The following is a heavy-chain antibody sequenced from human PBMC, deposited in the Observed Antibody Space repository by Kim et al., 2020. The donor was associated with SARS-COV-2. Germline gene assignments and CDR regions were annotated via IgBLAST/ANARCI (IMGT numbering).Heavy chain of an antibody. V-gene: IGHV1-69*01. Sequence: FQGRVTITADESTSTAYMELSSLRSEDTAVYYCASARDILTGYYWAAFDLWGRGTLVTVSS. J-gene: IGHJ2*01. D-gene: IGHD3-9*01. CDR3: ASARDILTGYYWAAFDL.